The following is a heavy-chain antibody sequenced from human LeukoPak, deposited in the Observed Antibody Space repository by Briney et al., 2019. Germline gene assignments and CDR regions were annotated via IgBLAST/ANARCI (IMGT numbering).Heavy chain of an antibody. V-gene: IGHV4-39*07. CDR1: GGSISSSSYY. J-gene: IGHJ4*02. D-gene: IGHD3-3*01. Sequence: PSETLSLTCTVSGGSISSSSYYWGWIRQPPGKGLEWIGSIYYSGSTNYNPSLKSRVTISVDTSKNQFSLKLSSVTAADTAVYYCARDGYDFWSGYWSDWGQGTLVTVSS. CDR2: IYYSGST. CDR3: ARDGYDFWSGYWSD.